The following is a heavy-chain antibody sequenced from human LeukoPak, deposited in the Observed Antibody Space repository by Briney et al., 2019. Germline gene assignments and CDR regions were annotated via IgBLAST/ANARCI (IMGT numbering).Heavy chain of an antibody. CDR1: GGSISSYY. CDR3: ARARGYGVPFDY. D-gene: IGHD5-12*01. Sequence: SETLSLTCTVSGGSISSYYWSWIRQPPGKGLEWIGYIYYSGSTNYNPSLKSRVPISVDTSKNQFSLKLSSVTAADTAVYYCARARGYGVPFDYWGQGTLVTVSS. CDR2: IYYSGST. V-gene: IGHV4-59*01. J-gene: IGHJ4*02.